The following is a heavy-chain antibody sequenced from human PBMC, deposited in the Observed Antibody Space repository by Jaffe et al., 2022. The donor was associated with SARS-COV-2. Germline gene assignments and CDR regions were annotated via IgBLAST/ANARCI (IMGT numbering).Heavy chain of an antibody. CDR1: GFTFTNTW. Sequence: EIQLVESGGGLVEPGGSLRLSCAASGFTFTNTWMGWVRQAPGKGLEWVGRIRSNGDGGTTDFAAPVKGRFAISRDDSKSTLYLQMNSLKTEDTAVYYCSTGPERSRVTFDSWGQGTLVTVSS. CDR3: STGPERSRVTFDS. J-gene: IGHJ4*02. CDR2: IRSNGDGGTT. D-gene: IGHD1-26*01. V-gene: IGHV3-15*01.